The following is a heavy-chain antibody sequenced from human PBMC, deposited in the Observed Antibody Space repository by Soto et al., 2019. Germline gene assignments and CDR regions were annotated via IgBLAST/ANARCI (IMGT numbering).Heavy chain of an antibody. CDR1: GFTFSSYS. CDR3: ARGPTGGYSDY. D-gene: IGHD7-27*01. Sequence: GGSLRLSCAASGFTFSSYSMNWVRQAPGKGLEWVANIKQDGSEKYYVDSVKGRFTISRDNAKNSLYLQMNSLRAEDTAVYYCARGPTGGYSDYWGQGTLVTVSS. J-gene: IGHJ4*02. CDR2: IKQDGSEK. V-gene: IGHV3-7*01.